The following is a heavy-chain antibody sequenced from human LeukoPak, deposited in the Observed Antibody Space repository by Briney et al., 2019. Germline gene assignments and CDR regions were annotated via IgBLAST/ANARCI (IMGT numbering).Heavy chain of an antibody. D-gene: IGHD3-10*01. V-gene: IGHV1-18*01. Sequence: GASVKVSCKASGYTFTSYGISWVRQAPGQGLEWMGWISVYNGNTNYAQKLQGRVTMTTDTSTSTAYMEPRSLRSDDTAVYYCARVGYYGSGSYYPFYFDYWGQGTLVTVSS. CDR3: ARVGYYGSGSYYPFYFDY. J-gene: IGHJ4*02. CDR2: ISVYNGNT. CDR1: GYTFTSYG.